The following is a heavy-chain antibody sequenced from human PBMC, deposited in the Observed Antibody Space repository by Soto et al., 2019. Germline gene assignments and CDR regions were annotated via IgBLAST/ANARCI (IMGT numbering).Heavy chain of an antibody. CDR2: INPNSGGT. J-gene: IGHJ4*02. Sequence: ASVKVSCKASGYTFTGYYMHWVRQAPGQGLEWMGWINPNSGGTNYAQKFQGWVTMTRDTSISTAYMELSRLRSEDTALYYCAKDHDEDFGYDLDYFNHWGQGTLVTVS. V-gene: IGHV1-2*04. CDR3: AKDHDEDFGYDLDYFNH. D-gene: IGHD5-12*01. CDR1: GYTFTGYY.